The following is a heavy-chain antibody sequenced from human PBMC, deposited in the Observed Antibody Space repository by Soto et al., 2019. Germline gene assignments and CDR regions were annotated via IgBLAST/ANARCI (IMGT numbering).Heavy chain of an antibody. Sequence: GSLRLSCAASGFTVSSNYMSWVRQAPGKGLEWVSVIYSGGSTYFADSVKDRFSISRDNSKNTLHLQMNSLRAEDTAVYYCTRDRGYPDSFDLWGQGTMVTVSS. V-gene: IGHV3-66*01. CDR1: GFTVSSNY. J-gene: IGHJ3*01. CDR2: IYSGGST. CDR3: TRDRGYPDSFDL. D-gene: IGHD3-10*01.